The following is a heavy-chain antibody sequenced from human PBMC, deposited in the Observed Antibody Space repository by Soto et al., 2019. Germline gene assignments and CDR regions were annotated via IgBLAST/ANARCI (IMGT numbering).Heavy chain of an antibody. CDR3: PSNPQPPGYGDYFDY. V-gene: IGHV4-30-4*01. J-gene: IGHJ4*02. D-gene: IGHD4-17*01. CDR2: IYYSGST. CDR1: GGSISSGDYY. Sequence: PSETLSLTCTVYGGSISSGDYYWSWIRQPPGKGLEWIGYIYYSGSTYYNPSLKSRVTISVDTSKNQFSLKLSSVTAADTAVYYSPSNPQPPGYGDYFDYWGQGTLVTVSS.